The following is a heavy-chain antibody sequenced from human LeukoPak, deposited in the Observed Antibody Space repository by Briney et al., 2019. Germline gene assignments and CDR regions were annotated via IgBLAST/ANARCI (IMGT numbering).Heavy chain of an antibody. D-gene: IGHD6-13*01. V-gene: IGHV3-33*01. J-gene: IGHJ4*02. Sequence: GGSLRLSCAASGFTFSSYGMHWVRQAPGKGLEWVAVIWYDGSNKYYADSVKGRLTISRDNSKNTLYLQMNSLRAEDTAVYYCARAFGYSSSWNYFDYWGQGTLVTVSS. CDR3: ARAFGYSSSWNYFDY. CDR2: IWYDGSNK. CDR1: GFTFSSYG.